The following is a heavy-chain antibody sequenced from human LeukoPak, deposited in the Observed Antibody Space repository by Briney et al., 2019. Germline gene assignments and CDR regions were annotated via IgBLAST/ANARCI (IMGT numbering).Heavy chain of an antibody. D-gene: IGHD2-15*01. CDR3: AKERSTVGTPLFDN. V-gene: IGHV3-23*01. Sequence: GGSLRLSCAAAGFSFCSYAMSWVRQAPGMGREGGSGISDNGGGTYYGDSVKGRFTISRDNSKNMLYLQMNGLRAEDTALYYCAKERSTVGTPLFDNWGQGILVTVSS. CDR2: ISDNGGGT. J-gene: IGHJ4*02. CDR1: GFSFCSYA.